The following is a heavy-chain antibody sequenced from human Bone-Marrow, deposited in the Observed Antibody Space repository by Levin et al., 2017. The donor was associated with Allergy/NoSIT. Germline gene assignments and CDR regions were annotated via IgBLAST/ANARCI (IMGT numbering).Heavy chain of an antibody. Sequence: GGSLRLSCAVSGFTFSDSAVHWVRQAPGKGLEWVGRIRTKPNNYATAYAASVQGRFTISRDDSKNAAYLQMNSLKIEDTAVYYCTRHLGNCGGDCYLDYWGQGTLVTVSS. CDR3: TRHLGNCGGDCYLDY. V-gene: IGHV3-73*01. J-gene: IGHJ4*02. D-gene: IGHD2-21*02. CDR2: IRTKPNNYAT. CDR1: GFTFSDSA.